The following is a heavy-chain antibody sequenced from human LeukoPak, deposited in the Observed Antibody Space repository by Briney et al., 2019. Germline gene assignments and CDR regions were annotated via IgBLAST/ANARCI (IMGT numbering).Heavy chain of an antibody. CDR2: IYHSGST. V-gene: IGHV4-38-2*02. J-gene: IGHJ3*02. CDR1: GGSISSYY. CDR3: ARPLSKAAAVAGTRAFDI. D-gene: IGHD6-19*01. Sequence: SETLSLTCTVSGGSISSYYWGWIRQPPGKGLEWIGSIYHSGSTYYNPSLKSRVTISVDTSKNQFSLKLSSVTAADTAVYYCARPLSKAAAVAGTRAFDIWGQGTMVTVSS.